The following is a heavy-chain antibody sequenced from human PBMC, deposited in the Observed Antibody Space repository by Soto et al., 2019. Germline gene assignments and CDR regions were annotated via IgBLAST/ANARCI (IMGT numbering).Heavy chain of an antibody. D-gene: IGHD3-3*01. CDR3: ATDLNYYDFWSGYQPYGMDV. Sequence: GGSLRLSCAASGFTFSSYAMSWVRQAPGKGLEWVSAISGSGGSTYYADSVKGRFTISRDNSKNTLYLQMNSLRAEDTAVYYCATDLNYYDFWSGYQPYGMDVWGQGTTVTVSS. CDR2: ISGSGGST. J-gene: IGHJ6*02. CDR1: GFTFSSYA. V-gene: IGHV3-23*01.